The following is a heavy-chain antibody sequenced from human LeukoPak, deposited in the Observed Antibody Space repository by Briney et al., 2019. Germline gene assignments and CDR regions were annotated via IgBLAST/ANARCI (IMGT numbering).Heavy chain of an antibody. Sequence: HAGGSLRLSCAASGLTFSSYAMSWVRRAPGKGLEWVSAISGSGGSTYYADSVKGRFTISRDNSKNTLYLQMNSLRAEDTAVYYCAKTVGGRSSWYDSRYFDYWGQGTLVTVSS. J-gene: IGHJ4*02. V-gene: IGHV3-23*01. CDR2: ISGSGGST. CDR1: GLTFSSYA. D-gene: IGHD6-13*01. CDR3: AKTVGGRSSWYDSRYFDY.